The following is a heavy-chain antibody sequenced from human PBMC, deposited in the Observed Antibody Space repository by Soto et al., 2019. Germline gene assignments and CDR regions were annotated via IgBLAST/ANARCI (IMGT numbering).Heavy chain of an antibody. J-gene: IGHJ6*02. CDR3: ARPHMVYAIPGGMDV. Sequence: QVQLVESGGGVVQPGRSLRLSCAASGFTFSSYGMHRVRQAPGKGLEWVAVIWYDGSNKYYADSVKGRFTISRDNSKNTLYLQMNSLRAEDTAVYYCARPHMVYAIPGGMDVWGQGTTVTVSS. V-gene: IGHV3-33*01. CDR2: IWYDGSNK. D-gene: IGHD2-8*01. CDR1: GFTFSSYG.